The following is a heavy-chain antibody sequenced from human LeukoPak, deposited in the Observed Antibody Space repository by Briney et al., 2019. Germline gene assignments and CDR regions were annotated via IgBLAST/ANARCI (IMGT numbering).Heavy chain of an antibody. CDR1: GYSFANHW. Sequence: GESLKISCEGFGYSFANHWIGWVRQMPGKGLEWMGIIYPGDSDTRYSPSFRGQVIISADKSIRTAYLQWTSLKASDTAMYYCARHTGEGSHFQHWGQGSLVTVSS. CDR2: IYPGDSDT. V-gene: IGHV5-51*01. J-gene: IGHJ1*01. CDR3: ARHTGEGSHFQH. D-gene: IGHD3-16*01.